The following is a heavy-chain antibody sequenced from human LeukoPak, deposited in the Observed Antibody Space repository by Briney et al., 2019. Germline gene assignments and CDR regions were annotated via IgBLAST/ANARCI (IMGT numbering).Heavy chain of an antibody. J-gene: IGHJ4*02. CDR3: ARDRRRVGATQH. D-gene: IGHD1-26*01. Sequence: SQTLSLTCTVSGGSISSGDYYWSWIRQPPGKGLEWIGYIYYSGSTYYNPSLKSRVTISVDTSKNQFSLKLSSVTAADTAVYYCARDRRRVGATQHWGQGTLVTVSS. CDR2: IYYSGST. CDR1: GGSISSGDYY. V-gene: IGHV4-30-4*08.